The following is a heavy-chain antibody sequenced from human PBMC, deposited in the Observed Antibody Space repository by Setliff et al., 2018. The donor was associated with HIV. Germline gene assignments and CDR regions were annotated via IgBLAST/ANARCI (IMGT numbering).Heavy chain of an antibody. Sequence: PSETLSLTCTVSGGSINSGVYYWSWIRQHPGKGLEWIGNIYYSSGSTYYNPSLRSRVIISVDTSKNMFSLSLSSVTAADTAIYYCARVAFDSSSWHFDYWGQGSLVTV. CDR3: ARVAFDSSSWHFDY. CDR2: IYYSSGST. CDR1: GGSINSGVYY. J-gene: IGHJ4*02. D-gene: IGHD6-13*01. V-gene: IGHV4-31*03.